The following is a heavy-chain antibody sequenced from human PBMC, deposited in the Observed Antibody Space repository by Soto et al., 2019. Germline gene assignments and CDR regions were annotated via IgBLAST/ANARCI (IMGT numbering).Heavy chain of an antibody. CDR2: IYYSGST. Sequence: PSETLSLTCTVSGGSINNYYWSWIRQPPGKGLEWIAYIYYSGSTNYNPSFKSRVIVSVDTSRNQFSLKLSSVTAADTAVYYCARGMTTVTTLDDWGQGTLVTVSS. V-gene: IGHV4-59*12. CDR1: GGSINNYY. CDR3: ARGMTTVTTLDD. D-gene: IGHD4-4*01. J-gene: IGHJ4*02.